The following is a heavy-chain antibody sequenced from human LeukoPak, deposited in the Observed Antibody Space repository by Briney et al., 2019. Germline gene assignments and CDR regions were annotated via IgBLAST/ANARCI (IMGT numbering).Heavy chain of an antibody. J-gene: IGHJ4*02. D-gene: IGHD3-10*01. CDR3: ARDYHGSGSLTTFDY. CDR1: GNTFTSSA. CDR2: INPRGGSA. Sequence: ASVKVSCKASGNTFTSSAVHWVRQAPGQGLEWMGIINPRGGSASSAQKFQGRVTLTRDTSTSTVYMELSSLSSQDTAVYYCARDYHGSGSLTTFDYWGQGTLVIVSS. V-gene: IGHV1-46*01.